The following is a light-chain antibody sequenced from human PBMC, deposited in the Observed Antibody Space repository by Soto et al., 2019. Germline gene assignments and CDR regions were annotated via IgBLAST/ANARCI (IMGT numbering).Light chain of an antibody. J-gene: IGLJ2*01. Sequence: QSVLTQPPSASGTPGQRVAISGSGGSSNIGTNPVNWYLHLPGTAPKLLIYSDNQRPSGVPDRFSGSKSGTSASLTISGLQSEDEADYFCLAWDDSIYGPVFGGGTKLTVL. CDR3: LAWDDSIYGPV. CDR1: SSNIGTNP. V-gene: IGLV1-44*01. CDR2: SDN.